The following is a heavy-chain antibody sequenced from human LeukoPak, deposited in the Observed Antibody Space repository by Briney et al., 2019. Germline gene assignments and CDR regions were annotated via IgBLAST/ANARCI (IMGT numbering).Heavy chain of an antibody. CDR3: ARSYYYDGMDV. CDR1: GGSISSSSYY. V-gene: IGHV4-39*01. J-gene: IGHJ6*02. Sequence: SETLSLTCTVSGGSISSSSYYWGWIRQPPGKGLEWIGRIYYSGRTYYNPSLKSRVTISVDTSKNQFSLKLSSVTAADTAGYSGARSYYYDGMDVWGQGTTVTVSS. CDR2: IYYSGRT.